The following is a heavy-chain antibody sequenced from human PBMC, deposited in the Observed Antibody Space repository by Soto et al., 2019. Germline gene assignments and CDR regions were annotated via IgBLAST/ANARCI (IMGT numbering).Heavy chain of an antibody. CDR3: AKGGTTAMITTFDY. Sequence: VGSLRLSCAASGFTFSSYVMSWARQAPGKGLEWVSTIRGTGANTYYADSVKGRFTISRDNSKNTLYLQMNSLRAEDTAVYYCAKGGTTAMITTFDYWGQGTLVTVSS. CDR1: GFTFSSYV. V-gene: IGHV3-23*01. D-gene: IGHD5-18*01. J-gene: IGHJ4*02. CDR2: IRGTGANT.